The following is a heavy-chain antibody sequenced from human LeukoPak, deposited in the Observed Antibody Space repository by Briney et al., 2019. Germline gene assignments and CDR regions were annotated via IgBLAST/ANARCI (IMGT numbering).Heavy chain of an antibody. CDR2: IYSDNT. CDR1: GFTVSSNS. CDR3: ERGGPAAGRFDY. D-gene: IGHD6-13*01. Sequence: GGSLRLSCTVSGFTVSSNSMSWVRQAPGKGLEWVSFIYSDNTHYSDSVKGRFTISRDNSKNTLYLQMNSLRAEDTAVYYCERGGPAAGRFDYWGQGTLVTVSS. J-gene: IGHJ4*02. V-gene: IGHV3-53*01.